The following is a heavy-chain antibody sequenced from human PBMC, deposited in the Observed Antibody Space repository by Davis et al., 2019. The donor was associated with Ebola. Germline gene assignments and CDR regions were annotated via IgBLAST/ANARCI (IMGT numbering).Heavy chain of an antibody. CDR3: ARAPAFRDYFDY. Sequence: PGGSLRLSCAASGFTFSSYAMHWVRQAPGKGLEWVAVISYDGSNKYYADSVKGRFTISRDNSKNTLYLQMNSLRAEDTAVYYCARAPAFRDYFDYWGQGTLVTVSS. J-gene: IGHJ4*02. CDR2: ISYDGSNK. CDR1: GFTFSSYA. V-gene: IGHV3-30-3*01.